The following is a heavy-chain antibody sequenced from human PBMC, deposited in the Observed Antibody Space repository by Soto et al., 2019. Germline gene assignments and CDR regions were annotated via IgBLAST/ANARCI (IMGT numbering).Heavy chain of an antibody. J-gene: IGHJ4*02. CDR2: LSGDGGRT. V-gene: IGHV3-23*01. Sequence: GGSLRLSCAASGFTFSTYAMTWVRQAPGKGLEWVSALSGDGGRTYYADSVKGRFTISRDNSKNTLYLQMNSLRAEDTAVYYCAKERDSRGYYDYWGQGTLVTVSS. D-gene: IGHD2-21*01. CDR3: AKERDSRGYYDY. CDR1: GFTFSTYA.